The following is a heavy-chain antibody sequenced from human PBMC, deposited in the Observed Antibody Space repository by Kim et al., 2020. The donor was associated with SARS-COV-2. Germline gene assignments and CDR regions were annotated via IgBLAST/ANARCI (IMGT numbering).Heavy chain of an antibody. CDR1: GFTFSSYA. CDR3: AKVIVRIRAPIDYYRYYGMDV. V-gene: IGHV3-23*01. Sequence: GGSLRLSCAASGFTFSSYAMSWVRQAPGKGLEWVSAISGSGGSTYYADSVKGRFTISRDNSKNTLYLQMNSLRAEDTAVYYCAKVIVRIRAPIDYYRYYGMDVWGQGTTGTGSS. CDR2: ISGSGGST. D-gene: IGHD3-10*01. J-gene: IGHJ6*02.